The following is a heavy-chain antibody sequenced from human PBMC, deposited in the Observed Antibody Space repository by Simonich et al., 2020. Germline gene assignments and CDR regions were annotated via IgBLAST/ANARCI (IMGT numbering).Heavy chain of an antibody. CDR2: ISWNRGSI. D-gene: IGHD2-15*01. CDR1: GFTFDDYA. V-gene: IGHV3-9*01. J-gene: IGHJ4*02. Sequence: EVQLVESGGGLVQPGRSLRLSCAASGFTFDDYAMHWVRQAQVKGLECVSVISWNRGSIGYADSVKGRFTISRDNAKNSLYLQMNSLRAEDTALYYCAKDMGYCSGGSCYYFDYWGQGTLVTVSS. CDR3: AKDMGYCSGGSCYYFDY.